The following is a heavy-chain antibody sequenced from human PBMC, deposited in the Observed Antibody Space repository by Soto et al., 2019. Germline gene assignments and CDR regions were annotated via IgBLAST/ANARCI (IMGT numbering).Heavy chain of an antibody. J-gene: IGHJ4*02. CDR1: GFTFNKYA. V-gene: IGHV3-23*01. D-gene: IGHD2-15*01. CDR2: ITDSGAAS. CDR3: ARDLSVVFDY. Sequence: PGGSLRLSCTASGFTFNKYAMSWVRQAPGKGLEWVSAITDSGAASHYADSVKGRFTVSRDNSKNTLYLQMNILRSDDTAVYYCARDLSVVFDYWGQGTLVTVSS.